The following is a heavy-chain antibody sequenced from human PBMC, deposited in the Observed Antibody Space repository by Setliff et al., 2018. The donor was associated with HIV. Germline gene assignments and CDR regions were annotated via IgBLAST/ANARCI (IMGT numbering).Heavy chain of an antibody. V-gene: IGHV4-39*07. J-gene: IGHJ3*02. Sequence: PSETLSLTCTVSGGSISSSNYYWGWIRQPPGKGLEYIGSIYHSGSTYYNPSLKSRVTISVDTSKNQFSLKLSSVTAADTAVYYCAREKEDDYVWGSYRSNAFDIWGQGTMVTVSS. CDR1: GGSISSSNYY. CDR2: IYHSGST. D-gene: IGHD3-16*02. CDR3: AREKEDDYVWGSYRSNAFDI.